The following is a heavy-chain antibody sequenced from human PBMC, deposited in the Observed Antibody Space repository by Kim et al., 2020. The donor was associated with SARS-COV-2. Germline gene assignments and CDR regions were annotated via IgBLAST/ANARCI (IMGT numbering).Heavy chain of an antibody. Sequence: SETLSLTCTVSGGSISSYYWSWIRQPPGKGLEWIGYIYYSGSTNYNPSLKSRVTISVDTSKNQFSLKLSSVTAADTAVYYCARDGYDFWSGYFPFDYWGQGTLVTVSS. CDR3: ARDGYDFWSGYFPFDY. J-gene: IGHJ4*02. V-gene: IGHV4-59*01. CDR1: GGSISSYY. CDR2: IYYSGST. D-gene: IGHD3-3*01.